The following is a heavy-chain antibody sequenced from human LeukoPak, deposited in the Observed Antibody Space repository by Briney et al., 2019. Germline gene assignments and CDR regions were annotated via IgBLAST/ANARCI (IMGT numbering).Heavy chain of an antibody. CDR3: ARSISGYDFQDYYYMDV. V-gene: IGHV4-59*01. CDR1: GGSFSGYY. CDR2: IYYSGST. J-gene: IGHJ6*03. D-gene: IGHD5-12*01. Sequence: PSETLSLTCAVYGGSFSGYYWSWIRQPPGKGLEWIGYIYYSGSTNYNPSLKSRVTISVDTSKNQFSLKLSSVTAADTAVYYCARSISGYDFQDYYYMDVWGKGTTVTISS.